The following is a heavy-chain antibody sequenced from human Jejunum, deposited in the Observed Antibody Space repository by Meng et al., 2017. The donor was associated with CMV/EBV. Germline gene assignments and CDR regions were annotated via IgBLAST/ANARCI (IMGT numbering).Heavy chain of an antibody. Sequence: VQRLPAGADVTEPGDSVKVSCKASGYAFTGYYIHWLRQAPGQGLEWMGWINPSSGAIFYAQKFQDRVTMSRETSITTVYMDLSSLRSDDTAVYFCSRGGGGDGTYLLDYWGQGTLVTVSS. CDR1: GYAFTGYY. J-gene: IGHJ4*02. CDR2: INPSSGAI. D-gene: IGHD2-21*01. V-gene: IGHV1-2*02. CDR3: SRGGGGDGTYLLDY.